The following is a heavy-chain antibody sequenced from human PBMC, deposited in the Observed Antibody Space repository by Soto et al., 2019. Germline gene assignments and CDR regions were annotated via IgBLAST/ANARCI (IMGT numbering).Heavy chain of an antibody. Sequence: QVQLVESGGGVVQPGGSLRLSCEASGFSFSSYAMHWVRQAPGKGLEWVAVIWYDGTNRDYADSVRGRFSVSRDNSKNTLHLQMTSLRAEDTAVYYCAKVPGPYSGPHFYFDSWGQGTLVTVSS. D-gene: IGHD1-26*01. CDR1: GFSFSSYA. V-gene: IGHV3-33*06. CDR3: AKVPGPYSGPHFYFDS. J-gene: IGHJ4*02. CDR2: IWYDGTNR.